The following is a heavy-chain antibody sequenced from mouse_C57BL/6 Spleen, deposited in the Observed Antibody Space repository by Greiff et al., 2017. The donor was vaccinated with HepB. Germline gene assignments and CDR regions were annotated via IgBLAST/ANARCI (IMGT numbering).Heavy chain of an antibody. V-gene: IGHV1-63*01. CDR1: GYTFTNYW. CDR2: IYPGGGYT. J-gene: IGHJ2*01. CDR3: ASSYRYYFDY. Sequence: VKLMESGAELVRPGTSVKMSCKASGYTFTNYWIGWAKQRPGHGLEWIGDIYPGGGYTNYNEKFKGKATLNADKSSSSAYMQFSSLTSEDSAIYYCASSYRYYFDYWGQGTTLTVSS. D-gene: IGHD2-14*01.